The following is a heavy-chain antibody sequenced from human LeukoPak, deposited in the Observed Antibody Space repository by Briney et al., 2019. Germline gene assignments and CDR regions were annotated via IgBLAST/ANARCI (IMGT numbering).Heavy chain of an antibody. D-gene: IGHD3-10*01. V-gene: IGHV4-59*01. CDR2: IYYSGST. CDR1: GGSISSYC. CDR3: ARDGALWFGDYYYYGMDV. J-gene: IGHJ6*02. Sequence: SETLSLTCTVSGGSISSYCWSWIRQPPGKGLEWIGYIYYSGSTNYNPSLKSRVTISVDTSKNQFSLKLSSVTAADTAVYYCARDGALWFGDYYYYGMDVWGQGTTVTVSS.